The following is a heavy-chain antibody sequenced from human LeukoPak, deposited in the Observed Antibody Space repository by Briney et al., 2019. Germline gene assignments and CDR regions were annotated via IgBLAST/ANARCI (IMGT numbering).Heavy chain of an antibody. CDR3: ASSGSSTSCKRGCWFDP. V-gene: IGHV3-30*02. CDR2: IRYDGRNE. D-gene: IGHD2-2*01. CDR1: GFTFSTYG. J-gene: IGHJ5*02. Sequence: QTGGSLRLSCAASGFTFSTYGMHWVRQAPGKGLEWVAFIRYDGRNEYYADSVKGRFTISRDNSKNTLFLQMNSLRAEDTAVYYCASSGSSTSCKRGCWFDPWGQGTLVTVSS.